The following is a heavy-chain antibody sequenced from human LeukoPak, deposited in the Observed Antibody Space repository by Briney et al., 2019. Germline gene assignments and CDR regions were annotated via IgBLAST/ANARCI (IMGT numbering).Heavy chain of an antibody. CDR1: GFTFSSYW. V-gene: IGHV3-74*01. J-gene: IGHJ4*02. D-gene: IGHD6-13*01. CDR3: AKRGSSWYSGFDY. CDR2: INSDGSST. Sequence: PGGSLRLSCAASGFTFSSYWMYWVRQAPGKGLEWVSRINSDGSSTNYADSVKGRFTISRDNSKNTLYLQMNSLRVEDTAVYYCAKRGSSWYSGFDYWGQGTLVTVSS.